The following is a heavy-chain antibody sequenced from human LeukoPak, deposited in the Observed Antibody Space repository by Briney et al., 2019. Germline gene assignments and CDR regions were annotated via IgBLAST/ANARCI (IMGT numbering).Heavy chain of an antibody. V-gene: IGHV3-21*01. Sequence: GGSLRLSCAASGFTFSSYRMNWVRQAPGKGLEWVSSISSSSSYIYYADSVKGRFTISRDNAKNSLYLQMNSLRAEDTAVYYCVRDNDDSSGYFHFQHWGQGTLVTVSS. CDR2: ISSSSSYI. D-gene: IGHD3-22*01. CDR3: VRDNDDSSGYFHFQH. J-gene: IGHJ1*01. CDR1: GFTFSSYR.